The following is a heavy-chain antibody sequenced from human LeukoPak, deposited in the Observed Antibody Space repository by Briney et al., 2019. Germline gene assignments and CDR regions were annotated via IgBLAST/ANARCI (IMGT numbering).Heavy chain of an antibody. J-gene: IGHJ4*02. CDR2: MYSGGST. V-gene: IGHV3-53*01. D-gene: IGHD3-10*01. Sequence: GGSLRLSCAASGFTVSNSYMSWVRQAPGKGLEWVSTMYSGGSTYYGDSVKGRFTISRDSPKSTLYLQMNTLRVEDSAVYFCARDTTMVDWGQGTLVTVSS. CDR1: GFTVSNSY. CDR3: ARDTTMVD.